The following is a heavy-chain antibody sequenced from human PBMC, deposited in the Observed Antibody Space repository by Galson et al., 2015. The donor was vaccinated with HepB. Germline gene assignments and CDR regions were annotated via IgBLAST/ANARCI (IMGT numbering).Heavy chain of an antibody. CDR1: GYSFTSYW. D-gene: IGHD4-11*01. CDR2: IDPSDSYT. CDR3: ARPACDDYSNYVCAWNDY. Sequence: QSGAEVKKPGESLRVSCKGSGYSFTSYWISWVRQMPGKGLEWMGRIDPSDSYTNYSPSFQGHVTISADKSISTAYLQWSSLKASDTAMYYCARPACDDYSNYVCAWNDYWGQGTLVTVSS. J-gene: IGHJ4*02. V-gene: IGHV5-10-1*01.